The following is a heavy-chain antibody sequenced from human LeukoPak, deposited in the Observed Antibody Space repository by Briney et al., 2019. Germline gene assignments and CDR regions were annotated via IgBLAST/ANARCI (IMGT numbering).Heavy chain of an antibody. V-gene: IGHV1-2*02. CDR1: GYTFTGYY. CDR2: INPNTGGT. CDR3: ARDFGVSGYSYGSVYYGMDV. Sequence: GASVKVSCKASGYTFTGYYMHWVRQAPGQGREWMGWINPNTGGTNYAQKFQGRVTMTRDTAISTAYMELSRLRSDDTAVYYCARDFGVSGYSYGSVYYGMDVWGQGTTVTVSS. D-gene: IGHD5-18*01. J-gene: IGHJ6*02.